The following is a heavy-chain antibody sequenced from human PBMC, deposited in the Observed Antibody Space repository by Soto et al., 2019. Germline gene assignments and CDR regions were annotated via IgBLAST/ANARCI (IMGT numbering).Heavy chain of an antibody. CDR3: ARDLADSSGYYRGMGV. D-gene: IGHD3-22*01. V-gene: IGHV3-33*01. CDR2: IWYDGSNK. Sequence: QVQLVESGGGVVQPGRSLRLSCAASGFTFSSYGMHWVRQAPGKGLEWVAVIWYDGSNKYYADSVKGRFTISRDNSKNTLYLQMNSLRAEDTAVYYCARDLADSSGYYRGMGVWGQGTTVTVSS. CDR1: GFTFSSYG. J-gene: IGHJ6*02.